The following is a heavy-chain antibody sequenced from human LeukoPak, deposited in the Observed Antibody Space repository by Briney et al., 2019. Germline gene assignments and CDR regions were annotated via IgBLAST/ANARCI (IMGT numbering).Heavy chain of an antibody. CDR3: ASSSIVMGATSFGY. CDR1: GGTFSSYA. D-gene: IGHD1-26*01. Sequence: ASVKVSCKASGGTFSSYAISWVRQAPGQGLEWMGRIIPIFGTANYAQKFQGRVTITTDESTSTAYMELSSLRSEDTAVYYCASSSIVMGATSFGYWGQGTLVTVSS. CDR2: IIPIFGTA. J-gene: IGHJ4*02. V-gene: IGHV1-69*05.